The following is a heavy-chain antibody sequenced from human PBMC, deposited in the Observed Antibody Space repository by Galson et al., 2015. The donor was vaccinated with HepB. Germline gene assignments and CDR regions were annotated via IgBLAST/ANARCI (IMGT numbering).Heavy chain of an antibody. V-gene: IGHV3-48*01. CDR2: ISSSSSTI. D-gene: IGHD3-22*01. CDR1: GFTFSSYS. CDR3: ARGGYYDSSGYLPTGYYFDY. Sequence: SLRLSCAASGFTFSSYSMNWVRQAPGKGLEWVSYISSSSSTIYYADSVKGRFTISRDNAKNSLYLQMNSLRAEDTAVYYCARGGYYDSSGYLPTGYYFDYWGQGTLVTVSS. J-gene: IGHJ4*02.